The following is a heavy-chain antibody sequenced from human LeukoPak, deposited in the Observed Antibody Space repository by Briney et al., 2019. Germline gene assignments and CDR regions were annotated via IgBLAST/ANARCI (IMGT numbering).Heavy chain of an antibody. CDR2: IYPGDSDT. V-gene: IGHV5-51*01. CDR3: ARTRGGYYDSSGYKRIPDAFDI. CDR1: GYSFTNYW. J-gene: IGHJ3*02. D-gene: IGHD3-22*01. Sequence: GESLKISCKGSGYSFTNYWIGWVRQMPGKGLEWIGIIYPGDSDTRYSPSFQGQVIISADKSISTAYLHWSSLKASDTAMYYCARTRGGYYDSSGYKRIPDAFDIWGQGTLVTVSS.